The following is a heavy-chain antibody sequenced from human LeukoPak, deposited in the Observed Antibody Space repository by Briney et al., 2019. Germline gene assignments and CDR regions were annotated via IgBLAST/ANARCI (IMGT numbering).Heavy chain of an antibody. V-gene: IGHV4-59*01. J-gene: IGHJ4*02. CDR1: GGSLSSYY. CDR3: ARRLIVGPAFDY. CDR2: IYSSGST. D-gene: IGHD1-26*01. Sequence: PSETLSLTCTVSGGSLSSYYWSCIRQPPGNGLEWIGYIYSSGSTNYNPSLKSRLTISVDTSKNQFSLKLSSVTAADTAVYYCARRLIVGPAFDYWGQGTLVTVSS.